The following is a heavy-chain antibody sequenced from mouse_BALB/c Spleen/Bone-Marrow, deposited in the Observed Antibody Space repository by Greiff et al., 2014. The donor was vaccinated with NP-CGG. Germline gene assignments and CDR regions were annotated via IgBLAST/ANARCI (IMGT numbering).Heavy chain of an antibody. CDR3: ARLGYYGWLAY. CDR1: GFDFSRYW. V-gene: IGHV4-1*02. CDR2: INPGSNTI. Sequence: DVQLVESGGGLVQPGGSPKLSCAASGFDFSRYWMSWVRQAPGKGLEWIGEINPGSNTINYTPSLKDKFIISRDNAKNTLYLQMSKVRSEDTALYYCARLGYYGWLAYWGQGTLVTVSA. J-gene: IGHJ3*01. D-gene: IGHD2-3*01.